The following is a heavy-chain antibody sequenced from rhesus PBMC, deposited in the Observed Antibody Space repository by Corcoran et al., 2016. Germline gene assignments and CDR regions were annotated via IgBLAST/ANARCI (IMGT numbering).Heavy chain of an antibody. CDR1: GYSLPTHG. CDR2: MDTYTGNP. Sequence: QVQLVQSGLEVKQPGASVKVSCKASGYSLPTHGMNWVRQAPGQGLEWMGWMDTYTGNPTYAQGFTERFVFSMDTSVSTVYLQISSLKGEDTTVYYCARLTYGNYIDYWGQGVLVTVSS. J-gene: IGHJ4*01. D-gene: IGHD4-35*01. V-gene: IGHV7-193*02. CDR3: ARLTYGNYIDY.